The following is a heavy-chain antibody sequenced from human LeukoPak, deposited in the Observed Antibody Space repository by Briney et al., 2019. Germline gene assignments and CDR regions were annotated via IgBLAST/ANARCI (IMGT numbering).Heavy chain of an antibody. D-gene: IGHD1-7*01. CDR1: GYTFTGYY. J-gene: IGHJ6*03. Sequence: ASVKVSCKASGYTFTGYYMHWVRQAPGHGLEWMGRINPNSGGTNYAQKFQGRVTMTRDTSISTAYMELSRLRSDDTAVYYCARGWNWRRGYYYYYMDVWGKGTTVTVSS. V-gene: IGHV1-2*06. CDR2: INPNSGGT. CDR3: ARGWNWRRGYYYYYMDV.